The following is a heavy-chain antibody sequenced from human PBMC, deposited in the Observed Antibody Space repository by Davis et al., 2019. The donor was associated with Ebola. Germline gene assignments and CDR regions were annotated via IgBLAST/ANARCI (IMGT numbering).Heavy chain of an antibody. CDR3: ARRSGYSGMDV. Sequence: PSETLSLTCTVSGGSISSYYWGWIRQPPGKGLEWIGSIYYSGSTYYNPSLKSRVTISVDTSKNQFSLKLSSVTAADTAVYYCARRSGYSGMDVWGQGTTVTVSS. J-gene: IGHJ6*02. D-gene: IGHD3-10*01. V-gene: IGHV4-39*01. CDR1: GGSISSYY. CDR2: IYYSGST.